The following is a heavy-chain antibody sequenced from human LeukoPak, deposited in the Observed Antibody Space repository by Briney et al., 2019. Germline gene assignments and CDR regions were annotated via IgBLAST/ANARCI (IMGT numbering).Heavy chain of an antibody. CDR1: GFTVSSNY. V-gene: IGHV3-53*01. CDR2: FYSGGTT. CDR3: ARVSFGPASEWFDP. J-gene: IGHJ5*02. D-gene: IGHD3/OR15-3a*01. Sequence: PGGSLRLSCAASGFTVSSNYMSWVRQAPGKGLECVSVFYSGGTTAYADSVKGRFTVSIDNSNNTLYLQMNSLRAEDTAVYYCARVSFGPASEWFDPWGQGTLVTVSS.